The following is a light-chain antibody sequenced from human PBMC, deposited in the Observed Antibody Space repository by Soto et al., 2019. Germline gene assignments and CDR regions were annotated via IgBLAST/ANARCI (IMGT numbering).Light chain of an antibody. CDR3: QSYDSSLSGYVV. J-gene: IGLJ2*01. CDR1: SSNIGAGYD. CDR2: GNS. V-gene: IGLV1-40*01. Sequence: QSALTQPPSVSGAPGQRVTISCTGSSSNIGAGYDVHWYQQLPGTAPKLLIYGNSNRPSGVPDRFSGSKSGPSASLAITGLQAEDVADYYCQSYDSSLSGYVVFGGGTKLTVL.